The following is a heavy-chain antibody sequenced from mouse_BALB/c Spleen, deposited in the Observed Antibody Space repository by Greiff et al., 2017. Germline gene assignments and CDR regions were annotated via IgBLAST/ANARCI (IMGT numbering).Heavy chain of an antibody. CDR3: ARGGNSFYPHAMDY. CDR2: INPYNGDT. D-gene: IGHD2-1*01. CDR1: GYSFTGYF. J-gene: IGHJ4*01. Sequence: EVMLVESGPELVKPGASVKISCKASGYSFTGYFMNWVMQSHGKSLEWIGRINPYNGDTFYNQKFKGKATLTVDKSSSTAHMELRSLASEDSAVYYCARGGNSFYPHAMDYWGQGTSVTVSS. V-gene: IGHV1-20*02.